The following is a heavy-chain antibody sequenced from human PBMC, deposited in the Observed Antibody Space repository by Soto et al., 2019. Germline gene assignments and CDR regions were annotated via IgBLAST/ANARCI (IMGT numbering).Heavy chain of an antibody. J-gene: IGHJ6*02. CDR3: ASGMNCSGGSCYSEYYYYGMDV. CDR1: GFTFSSYW. CDR2: INSDGSST. Sequence: PGGSLRLSCAASGFTFSSYWMHWVRQAPGKGLVWVSRINSDGSSTSYADSVKGRFTISRDNAKNTLYLQMNSLRAEDTAVYYYASGMNCSGGSCYSEYYYYGMDVWGQGTTVTVSS. D-gene: IGHD2-15*01. V-gene: IGHV3-74*01.